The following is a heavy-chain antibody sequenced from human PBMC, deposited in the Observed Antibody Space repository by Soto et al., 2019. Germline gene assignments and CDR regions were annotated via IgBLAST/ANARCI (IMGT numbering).Heavy chain of an antibody. CDR1: GGSISSSIYY. Sequence: QLQLQESGPGLVKPSETLSLTCTVSGGSISSSIYYGGWIRQPPGKGLEWIGSIFYSGSTYYNPSLKSRVTISVDTSKNQFSLKLYSVTAADTAMYYCARQVLTASSPIYYFVYWGQGILVTVSS. CDR3: ARQVLTASSPIYYFVY. CDR2: IFYSGST. D-gene: IGHD2-21*02. V-gene: IGHV4-39*01. J-gene: IGHJ4*02.